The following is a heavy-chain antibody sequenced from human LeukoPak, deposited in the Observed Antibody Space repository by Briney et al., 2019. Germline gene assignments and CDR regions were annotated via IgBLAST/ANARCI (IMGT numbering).Heavy chain of an antibody. CDR3: ARVGRTWLNAEYFQH. J-gene: IGHJ1*01. CDR2: INPNSGGT. CDR1: GYTFTGYY. D-gene: IGHD5-12*01. Sequence: ASVKVSCKASGYTFTGYYMHWVRQAPGQGLEWMGWINPNSGGTNYAQKFQGRVTMTRDTSISTAYMELSRLRSDDTAVYYCARVGRTWLNAEYFQHWGQGTLVTVSS. V-gene: IGHV1-2*02.